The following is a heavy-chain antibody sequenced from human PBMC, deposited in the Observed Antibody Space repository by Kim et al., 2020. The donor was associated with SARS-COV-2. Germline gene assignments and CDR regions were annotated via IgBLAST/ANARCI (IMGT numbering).Heavy chain of an antibody. J-gene: IGHJ4*02. D-gene: IGHD5-12*01. Sequence: AQKFPGEVTVTADKSTSTAYMELSSLRSEDTAVYYCARDDVDIVATMFDYWGQGTLVTVSS. V-gene: IGHV1-69*04. CDR3: ARDDVDIVATMFDY.